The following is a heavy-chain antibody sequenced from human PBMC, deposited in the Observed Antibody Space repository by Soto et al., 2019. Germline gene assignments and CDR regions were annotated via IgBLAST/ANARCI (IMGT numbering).Heavy chain of an antibody. Sequence: QVQLVQSGAEVKKPGSSVKVSCKASGGTFSSYAISWVRQAPGQGLEWMGGIIPIFGTANYAQKFQGRVTITANKSDRKAYIEPSTVSSEDTAVYDRATYPLVARHLDYWGQGNLVTVSS. V-gene: IGHV1-69*06. D-gene: IGHD6-6*01. CDR2: IIPIFGTA. J-gene: IGHJ4*02. CDR3: ATYPLVARHLDY. CDR1: GGTFSSYA.